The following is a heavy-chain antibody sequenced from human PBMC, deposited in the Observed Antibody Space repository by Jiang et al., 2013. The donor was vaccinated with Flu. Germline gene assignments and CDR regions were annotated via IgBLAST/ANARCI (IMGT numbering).Heavy chain of an antibody. Sequence: QLLESGGGVVQPGRSLRLSCAASGFTFSSYAMHWVRQAPGKGLEWVAVISYDGSNKYYADSVKGRFTISRDNSKNTLYLQMNSLRAEDTAVYYCARGGVYSGSYQETTFDYWGQGTLVTVSS. CDR3: ARGGVYSGSYQETTFDY. CDR2: ISYDGSNK. V-gene: IGHV3-30-3*01. CDR1: GFTFSSYA. J-gene: IGHJ4*02. D-gene: IGHD1-26*01.